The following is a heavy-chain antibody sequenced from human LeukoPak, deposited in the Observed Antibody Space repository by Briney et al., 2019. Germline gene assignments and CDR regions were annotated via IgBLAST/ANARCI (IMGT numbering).Heavy chain of an antibody. V-gene: IGHV1-2*02. D-gene: IGHD5-12*01. J-gene: IGHJ4*02. CDR2: INPYSGDT. CDR3: AREIEGLRQPYDF. CDR1: GYTFTDYY. Sequence: AAVKVSCKASGYTFTDYYIHWVRQAPGQGLEWMGWINPYSGDTNYSQKFQGRVTMTRDTSITTAYVELNWLRSDDTAVYYCAREIEGLRQPYDFWGQGTLVTVSS.